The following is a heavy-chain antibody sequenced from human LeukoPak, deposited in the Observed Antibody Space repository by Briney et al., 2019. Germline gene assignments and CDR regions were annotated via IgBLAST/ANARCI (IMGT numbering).Heavy chain of an antibody. Sequence: SETLSLTRTVSGGSISSGGYYWSWLRQHPGKGLEWIGYIYYSGSTSYNPSLKGRVTISVDPSKNQFSLKLSSVTAADPAVYYCARGGAYTTEFYFDYWGQGTLVTVSS. J-gene: IGHJ4*02. CDR2: IYYSGST. CDR3: ARGGAYTTEFYFDY. V-gene: IGHV4-31*03. CDR1: GGSISSGGYY. D-gene: IGHD1-1*01.